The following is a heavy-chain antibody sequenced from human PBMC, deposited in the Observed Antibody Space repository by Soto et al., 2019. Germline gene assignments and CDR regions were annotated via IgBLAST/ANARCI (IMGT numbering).Heavy chain of an antibody. Sequence: SETLSLTCTVSGGSISSYYWSCIRQPPGKGLEWIGYIYYSGSTNYNPSLKSRVTISVDTSKNQFSLKLSSVTAADTAVYYCVGRASSYLQHWGQGTLVTVSS. CDR2: IYYSGST. CDR1: GGSISSYY. CDR3: VGRASSYLQH. V-gene: IGHV4-59*01. D-gene: IGHD2-15*01. J-gene: IGHJ1*01.